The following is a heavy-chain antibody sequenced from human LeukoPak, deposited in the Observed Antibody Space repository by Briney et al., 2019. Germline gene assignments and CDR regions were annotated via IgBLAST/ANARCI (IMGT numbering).Heavy chain of an antibody. Sequence: SETLSLTCSVSGGSISSQYWSWIWQPAGKGLEWIGRIYTSGNTNYNPSLKSRVTMSIDTSKKQFSLKLNSVTAADTAVYYCAREEGYRPFDYWGQGILVTVSS. CDR2: IYTSGNT. CDR3: AREEGYRPFDY. J-gene: IGHJ4*02. CDR1: GGSISSQY. D-gene: IGHD3-16*02. V-gene: IGHV4-4*07.